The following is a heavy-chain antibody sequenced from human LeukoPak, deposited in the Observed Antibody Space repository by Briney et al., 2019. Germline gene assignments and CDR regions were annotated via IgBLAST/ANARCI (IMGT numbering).Heavy chain of an antibody. Sequence: GGSLRLSCAASGFTVSSNYMSWVRQAPGKELEWVSVIYSGGSTYYADSVKGRFTISRDNSKNTPYLQMNSLRAEDTAVYYCESCRIAAAAIDALDIWGQGTMVTVSS. V-gene: IGHV3-53*01. CDR1: GFTVSSNY. CDR3: ESCRIAAAAIDALDI. CDR2: IYSGGST. D-gene: IGHD6-13*01. J-gene: IGHJ3*02.